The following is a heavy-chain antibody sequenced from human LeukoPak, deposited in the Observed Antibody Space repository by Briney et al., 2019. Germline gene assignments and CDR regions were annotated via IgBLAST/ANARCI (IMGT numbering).Heavy chain of an antibody. CDR3: ARQRAVAD. J-gene: IGHJ4*02. V-gene: IGHV4-39*01. D-gene: IGHD2-15*01. CDR2: IYYSGST. CDR1: GGSISSSSYY. Sequence: PSETLSLTCTVSGGSISSSSYYWGWIRQPPGKGLEWIGSIYYSGSTYYNPSLKSRVTISVDTSKNQFSLKLSSVTAADTAVYYCARQRAVADWGQGTLVTVSS.